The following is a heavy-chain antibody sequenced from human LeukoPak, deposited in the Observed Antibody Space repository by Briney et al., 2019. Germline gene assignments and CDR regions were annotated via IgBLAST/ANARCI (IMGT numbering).Heavy chain of an antibody. CDR2: IYPGDSDT. CDR3: ARRNGDYQYWFDP. J-gene: IGHJ5*02. Sequence: KVGESLKISCKGSGYNFTNYWIGWVRQMPGKGLEWMGIIYPGDSDTRYSPSFQGQVTISADKSISTAYLQWSSLKASDTAMYYCARRNGDYQYWFDPWGQGTLVTVSS. V-gene: IGHV5-51*01. D-gene: IGHD4-17*01. CDR1: GYNFTNYW.